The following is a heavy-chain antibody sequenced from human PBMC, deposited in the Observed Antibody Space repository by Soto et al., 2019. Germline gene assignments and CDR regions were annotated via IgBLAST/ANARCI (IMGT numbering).Heavy chain of an antibody. CDR1: GDSGSYNNAA. J-gene: IGHJ4*02. V-gene: IGHV6-1*01. CDR2: TYYRSKWYN. Sequence: VQLQQSGPGLVKPSQTLSLTCSISGDSGSYNNAAWDWNRQSPTKGLEWLGRTYYRSKWYNHYAVSVKSRITVNPDTSKNQFSLQLNSVTPEDTAVYYCARSGPGGYIDYWGQGTLVTVSS. CDR3: ARSGPGGYIDY. D-gene: IGHD3-22*01.